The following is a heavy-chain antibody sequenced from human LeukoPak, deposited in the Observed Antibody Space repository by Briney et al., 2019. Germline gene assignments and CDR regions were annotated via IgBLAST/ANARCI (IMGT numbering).Heavy chain of an antibody. CDR2: ISSSSSTI. V-gene: IGHV3-48*01. CDR3: ARDRRRFLEWLPFDY. Sequence: GGSLRLPCAASGFTFSSYSMNWVRQAPGKGLEWGSYISSSSSTIYYADSVKGRFTISRDNAKNSLYLQMSSLRAEDTAVYYCARDRRRFLEWLPFDYWGQGTLVTVSS. CDR1: GFTFSSYS. D-gene: IGHD3-3*01. J-gene: IGHJ4*02.